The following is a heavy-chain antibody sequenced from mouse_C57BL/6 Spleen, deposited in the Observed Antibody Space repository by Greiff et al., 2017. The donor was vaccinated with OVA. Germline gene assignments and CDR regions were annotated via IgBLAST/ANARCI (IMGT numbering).Heavy chain of an antibody. CDR1: GFTFSDYG. Sequence: EVKLVESGGGLVKPGGSLKLSCAASGFTFSDYGMHWVRQAPEKGLEWVAYISSGSSTIYYADTVKGRFTISRDNAKNTLCLQMTSLRSEDTAMFYCARIGGDYWGQGTSVTVSS. CDR3: ARIGGDY. V-gene: IGHV5-17*01. D-gene: IGHD2-14*01. CDR2: ISSGSSTI. J-gene: IGHJ4*01.